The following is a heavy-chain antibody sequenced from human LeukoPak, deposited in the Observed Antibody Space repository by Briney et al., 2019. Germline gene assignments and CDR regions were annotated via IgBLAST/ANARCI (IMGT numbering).Heavy chain of an antibody. CDR1: GGSISSHY. J-gene: IGHJ4*02. V-gene: IGHV4-59*11. D-gene: IGHD6-13*01. CDR3: ARFAAGTGNDY. Sequence: SETLSLTCTVSGGSISSHYWSWIRQPPGKGLEWIGYIYYSGSTNYNPSLKSRVTISVDTSKNQFSLKLSSVTAADTAVYYCARFAAGTGNDYWGQGTLVTVSS. CDR2: IYYSGST.